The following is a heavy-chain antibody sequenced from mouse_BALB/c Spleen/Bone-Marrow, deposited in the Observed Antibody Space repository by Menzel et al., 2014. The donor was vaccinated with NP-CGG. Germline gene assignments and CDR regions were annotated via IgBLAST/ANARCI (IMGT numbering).Heavy chain of an antibody. CDR1: GFTFSRYD. D-gene: IGHD2-13*01. CDR2: ISGGGSYT. J-gene: IGHJ1*01. V-gene: IGHV5-9-4*01. Sequence: EVHLVESGGGLVKPGGSLKLSCAASGFTFSRYDLSWVRQYQERRLEWVEEISGGGSYTYYPDTVTGRFTISRDNAKNTLYLEMRSLRSEDTAMYYCARVIVTRCFDVWGAGTTVTVSS. CDR3: ARVIVTRCFDV.